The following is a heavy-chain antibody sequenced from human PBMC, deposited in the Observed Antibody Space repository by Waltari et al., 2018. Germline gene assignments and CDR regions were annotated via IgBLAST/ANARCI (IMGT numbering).Heavy chain of an antibody. D-gene: IGHD3-10*01. Sequence: QVQLQQWGAGLLKPSETLSLTCAVYGGSFSGYYWSWLRQPPGKGLEWIGEINHSGSTNYNPALKSRVTISVDTSKNQFSLKLSSVTAAYTAVYYCARPTYYYGSGSYYRPSYFDYWGQGTLVTVSS. CDR3: ARPTYYYGSGSYYRPSYFDY. V-gene: IGHV4-34*01. CDR1: GGSFSGYY. CDR2: INHSGST. J-gene: IGHJ4*02.